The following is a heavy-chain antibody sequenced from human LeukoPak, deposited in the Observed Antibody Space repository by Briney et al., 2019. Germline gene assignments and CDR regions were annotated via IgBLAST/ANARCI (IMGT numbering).Heavy chain of an antibody. Sequence: SVKVSCKASGGTFSSYAISWVRQAPGQGLEWMGGIIPIFGTANYAQKFQGRVTITADESTSTAYMELSSLRSEDTAVYYCARSRTPKVAQKAPSYFDYWGQGTLVTVSS. CDR1: GGTFSSYA. CDR2: IIPIFGTA. J-gene: IGHJ4*02. D-gene: IGHD1-14*01. CDR3: ARSRTPKVAQKAPSYFDY. V-gene: IGHV1-69*13.